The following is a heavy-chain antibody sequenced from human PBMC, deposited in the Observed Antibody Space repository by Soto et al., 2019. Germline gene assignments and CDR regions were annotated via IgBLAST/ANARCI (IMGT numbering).Heavy chain of an antibody. Sequence: GASVKVSCKASGYTFTSYGISWVRQAPGQGLEWMGWISAYNGNTNYAQKLQGRVTMTTDTSTSTAYMELRSLRSDDTAVYYCARDFAELFLAVAGGNWFDPWGQGTLVTVSS. D-gene: IGHD6-19*01. CDR2: ISAYNGNT. CDR3: ARDFAELFLAVAGGNWFDP. CDR1: GYTFTSYG. V-gene: IGHV1-18*04. J-gene: IGHJ5*02.